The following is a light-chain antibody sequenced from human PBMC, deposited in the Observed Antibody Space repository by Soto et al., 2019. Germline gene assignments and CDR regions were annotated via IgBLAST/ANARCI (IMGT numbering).Light chain of an antibody. CDR3: CSYAGSSTFRV. Sequence: QSVLTQPASVSGSPGQSITISCTGNSSDVGSYNLVSWYQQHPGKAPKLMIYEVSKRPSGVSNRFSGSKSGNTASLTISGLQAEDEADYYCCSYAGSSTFRVFGGGTKLTVL. J-gene: IGLJ3*02. V-gene: IGLV2-23*02. CDR1: SSDVGSYNL. CDR2: EVS.